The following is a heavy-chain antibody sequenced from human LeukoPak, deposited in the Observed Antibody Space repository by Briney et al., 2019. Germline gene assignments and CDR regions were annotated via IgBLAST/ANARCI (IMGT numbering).Heavy chain of an antibody. CDR2: ISHDGSAP. V-gene: IGHV3-30*04. J-gene: IGHJ4*02. CDR3: ARERRGYYAEY. D-gene: IGHD3-3*01. CDR1: GFTFNNYA. Sequence: QTGGSLRLSCAASGFTFNNYAMHWVRQAPGKGLEWVALISHDGSAPFYADSVKGRFIISKDSPQNTLYLQMNSLRPEDTAVYYCARERRGYYAEYWGQGTLVTVSS.